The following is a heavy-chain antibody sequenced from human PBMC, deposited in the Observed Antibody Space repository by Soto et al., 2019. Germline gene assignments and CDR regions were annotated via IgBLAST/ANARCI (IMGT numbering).Heavy chain of an antibody. CDR2: IYYSGST. D-gene: IGHD3-3*01. V-gene: IGHV4-39*01. CDR3: ARLDFWSGYSSLLFDY. Sequence: PSETLSLTCTVCGGSISSSSYYWGWIRQPPGEGLEWIGSIYYSGSTYYNPSLKSRVTISVDTSKNQFSMKLSSVSAADTAVYYCARLDFWSGYSSLLFDYFGQRTLVAFCS. J-gene: IGHJ4*02. CDR1: GGSISSSSYY.